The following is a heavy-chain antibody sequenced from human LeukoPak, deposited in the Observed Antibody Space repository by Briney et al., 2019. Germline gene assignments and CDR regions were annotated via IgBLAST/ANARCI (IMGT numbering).Heavy chain of an antibody. J-gene: IGHJ3*02. CDR2: FYRGGST. Sequence: GGSQRLSCAASGFSVSTNFMSWVRQAPGKGLEWVSSFYRGGSTRYVDSVKGRFTTSRDHSKNTMYLQMNSLRVEDTAVYYCARYYDSSGYTQGAFDIWGQGTMVTVS. V-gene: IGHV3-66*02. CDR1: GFSVSTNF. CDR3: ARYYDSSGYTQGAFDI. D-gene: IGHD3-22*01.